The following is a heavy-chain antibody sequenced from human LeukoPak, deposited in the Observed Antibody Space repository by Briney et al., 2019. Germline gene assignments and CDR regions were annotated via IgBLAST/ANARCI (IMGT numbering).Heavy chain of an antibody. CDR2: IIPIFGTA. J-gene: IGHJ4*02. CDR1: GGTFTSYA. D-gene: IGHD3-22*01. Sequence: ASVKVSCKTSGGTFTSYAITWVRQAPGQGLEWMGKIIPIFGTANYAQKFQGRVTITTDESTSTAYMELSSLRSEDTAVYYCASSSWLLPYYWGQGTLVTVSS. CDR3: ASSSWLLPYY. V-gene: IGHV1-69*05.